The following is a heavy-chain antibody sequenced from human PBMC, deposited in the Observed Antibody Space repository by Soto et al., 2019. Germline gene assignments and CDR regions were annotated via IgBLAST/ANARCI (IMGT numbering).Heavy chain of an antibody. D-gene: IGHD2-8*01. CDR2: IWPDGNDK. Sequence: GGALTPSCTASGFTFSRFALHWVRQAPGKGLEWVAIIWPDGNDKYYADSVKGRFTISSDNSKSTLSLHMNSLRAEDTAVYYCVRGSSCSNGVRYNLGWFGPWGQGALVT. CDR1: GFTFSRFA. V-gene: IGHV3-33*08. J-gene: IGHJ5*02. CDR3: VRGSSCSNGVRYNLGWFGP.